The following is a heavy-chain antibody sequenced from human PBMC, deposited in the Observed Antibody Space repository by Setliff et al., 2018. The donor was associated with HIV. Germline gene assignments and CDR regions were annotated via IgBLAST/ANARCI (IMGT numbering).Heavy chain of an antibody. J-gene: IGHJ6*03. CDR1: GYIFTDYW. Sequence: PGESLKISCEASGYIFTDYWIGWVRQMPVKGLEWMGIIYPGDSDTRYSPSFQGQVTFSADKSISAVYLQWDSLKASDSAIYYCARAPRSPLRWRDNLLSSSSFFMDVWGKGTTVTVSS. CDR3: ARAPRSPLRWRDNLLSSSSFFMDV. D-gene: IGHD2-21*01. CDR2: IYPGDSDT. V-gene: IGHV5-51*01.